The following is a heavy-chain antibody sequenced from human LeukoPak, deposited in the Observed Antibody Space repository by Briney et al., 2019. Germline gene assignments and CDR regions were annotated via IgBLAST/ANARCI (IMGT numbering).Heavy chain of an antibody. CDR3: ARTTGHFDY. CDR1: GDSVSFNSAA. Sequence: SQTLSLTCALSGDSVSFNSAAWKWIRQSPSRGLEWLGRTYHRSKWYSESALSLKGRITVNPDTSKNQFSLQLNSVGPEDTAVYYCARTTGHFDYWGQGTLVTVSS. D-gene: IGHD2-8*02. CDR2: TYHRSKWYS. V-gene: IGHV6-1*01. J-gene: IGHJ4*02.